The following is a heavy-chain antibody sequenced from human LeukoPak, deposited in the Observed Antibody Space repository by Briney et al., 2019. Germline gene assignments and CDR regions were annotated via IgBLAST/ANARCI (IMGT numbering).Heavy chain of an antibody. CDR2: IYPGDSDT. V-gene: IGHV5-51*01. J-gene: IGHJ3*01. CDR1: GYDFANFW. Sequence: GESLKISCQASGYDFANFWIGWVRQMPGKGLDWMGIIYPGDSDTRYSPSFQGQVTISADKSISTAYLQWTGLKASDTAMYYCATQGTLTPHNAFDVWGQGTMVTVSS. D-gene: IGHD2-15*01. CDR3: ATQGTLTPHNAFDV.